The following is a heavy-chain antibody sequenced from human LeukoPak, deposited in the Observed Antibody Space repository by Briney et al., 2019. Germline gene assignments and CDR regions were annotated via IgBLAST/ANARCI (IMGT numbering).Heavy chain of an antibody. CDR3: AKDTIFGVDLTSYFDY. D-gene: IGHD3-3*01. Sequence: PGGSLRLSCAASGFTFDDYAMHWVRQAPGKGLEWVSGISWNSGSIGYADSVKGRFTISRDNAKNSLYLQMISLRAEDTALYYCAKDTIFGVDLTSYFDYWGQGTLVTVSS. J-gene: IGHJ4*02. CDR1: GFTFDDYA. V-gene: IGHV3-9*01. CDR2: ISWNSGSI.